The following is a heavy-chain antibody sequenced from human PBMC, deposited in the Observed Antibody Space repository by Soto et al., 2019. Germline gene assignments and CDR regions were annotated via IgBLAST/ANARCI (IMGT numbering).Heavy chain of an antibody. D-gene: IGHD2-21*02. J-gene: IGHJ4*02. CDR2: IYYSGST. Sequence: PSETLSLTCTVSGDSISSSSYYWDWIRQPPGKGLEWIGSIYYSGSTYYNPSLKSRVTISVDTSKNQFSLKLSSVTAADTAVYYCAGARSGDRRFDSWGQGALVTVSS. CDR1: GDSISSSSYY. V-gene: IGHV4-39*01. CDR3: AGARSGDRRFDS.